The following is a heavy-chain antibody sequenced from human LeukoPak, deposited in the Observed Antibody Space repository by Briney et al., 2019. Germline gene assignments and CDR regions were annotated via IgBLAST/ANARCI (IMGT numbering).Heavy chain of an antibody. CDR1: GGTFSSYA. J-gene: IGHJ6*02. CDR2: IIPILGIA. CDR3: ARAGDCSGGSCYLKYYYYGMDV. D-gene: IGHD2-15*01. V-gene: IGHV1-69*04. Sequence: SVKVSCKASGGTFSSYAISWVRQAPGQGLEWMGRIIPILGIANYAQKFQGRVTITADKSTSTAYMELSSLRSEDTAVYYCARAGDCSGGSCYLKYYYYGMDVWGQGTTVTVSS.